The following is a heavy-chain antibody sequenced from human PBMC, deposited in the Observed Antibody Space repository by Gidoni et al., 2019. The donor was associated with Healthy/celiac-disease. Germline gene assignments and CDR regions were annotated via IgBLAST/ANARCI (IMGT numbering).Heavy chain of an antibody. CDR2: INHSGST. V-gene: IGHV4-34*01. CDR1: GGSFSGYY. D-gene: IGHD3-3*01. Sequence: QVQLQQWGAGLLKPSETLSLTCAVYGGSFSGYYWSWIRQPPGKGLEWIGEINHSGSTNYNPSLKSRVTISVDTSKNQFSLKLSSVTAADTAVYYCARGPAFYDFWSGSKKNWFDPWGQGTLVTVSS. J-gene: IGHJ5*02. CDR3: ARGPAFYDFWSGSKKNWFDP.